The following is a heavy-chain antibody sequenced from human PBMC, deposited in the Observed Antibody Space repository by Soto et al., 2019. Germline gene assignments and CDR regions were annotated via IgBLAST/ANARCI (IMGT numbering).Heavy chain of an antibody. CDR3: ARFTYYYDSSGYYPDY. CDR1: GYTFTSYA. CDR2: INAGNGNT. D-gene: IGHD3-22*01. V-gene: IGHV1-3*01. J-gene: IGHJ4*02. Sequence: ASVKVSCKASGYTFTSYAMHWVRQAPGQRLEWMGWINAGNGNTKYSQKFQGRVTITRDTSASTAYMELSSLRSEDTAVYYCARFTYYYDSSGYYPDYWGQGTLVTVSP.